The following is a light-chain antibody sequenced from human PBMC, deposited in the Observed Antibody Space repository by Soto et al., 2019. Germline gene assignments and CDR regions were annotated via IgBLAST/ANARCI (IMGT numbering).Light chain of an antibody. CDR3: QQRSNLIT. J-gene: IGKJ5*01. Sequence: ELVMTQSPATLSVSPGERATLSCRASQSVNDKVAWFQQKPGQAPRLLIIGASTTATGVPARFSGSGSGTDFTLTISSLEPEDFAVYYCQQRSNLITFGQGTRLEIK. CDR2: GAS. V-gene: IGKV3-11*01. CDR1: QSVNDK.